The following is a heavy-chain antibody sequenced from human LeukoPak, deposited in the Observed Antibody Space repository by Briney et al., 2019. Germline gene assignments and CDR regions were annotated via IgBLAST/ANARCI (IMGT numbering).Heavy chain of an antibody. D-gene: IGHD3-22*01. J-gene: IGHJ6*02. CDR1: GFTVSSNY. CDR3: ARDGLYYGMDV. Sequence: PGGSLRLSCAASGFTVSSNYMSWVRQAPGKGLEWVSVIYSGGSTYYADSVKGRFTISRDNSKNTLYLQMNSLGAEDTAVYYCARDGLYYGMDVWGQGTTVTVSS. V-gene: IGHV3-66*01. CDR2: IYSGGST.